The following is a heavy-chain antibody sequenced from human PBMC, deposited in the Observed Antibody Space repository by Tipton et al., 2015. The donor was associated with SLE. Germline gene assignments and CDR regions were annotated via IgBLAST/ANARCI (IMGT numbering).Heavy chain of an antibody. Sequence: GLVKPSQTLSLTCAISGDSVSSNSAAWNWIRQSPSRGLEWLGRTYYRSKWYNDYALSVKSRITINPDTSKNQFSLQLNFVSPEDTAVYYCARDPELRGCSGNHSAYYFDYWGQGTLVTVSS. V-gene: IGHV6-1*01. CDR3: ARDPELRGCSGNHSAYYFDY. J-gene: IGHJ4*02. CDR2: TYYRSKWYN. CDR1: GDSVSSNSAA. D-gene: IGHD5-12*01.